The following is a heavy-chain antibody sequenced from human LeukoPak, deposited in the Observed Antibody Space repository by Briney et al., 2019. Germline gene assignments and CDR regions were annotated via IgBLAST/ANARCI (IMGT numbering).Heavy chain of an antibody. CDR2: IYYSGST. J-gene: IGHJ3*02. V-gene: IGHV4-59*01. D-gene: IGHD1-14*01. Sequence: SETLSLTCSVSGDSISNYYWSWIRQPPGKGLEWIGYIYYSGSTNYSPSLKSRVSISVDTSKNQFSLKLSSVTAADTAVYYCARYRNEALFAFDIWGQGTMATVSS. CDR1: GDSISNYY. CDR3: ARYRNEALFAFDI.